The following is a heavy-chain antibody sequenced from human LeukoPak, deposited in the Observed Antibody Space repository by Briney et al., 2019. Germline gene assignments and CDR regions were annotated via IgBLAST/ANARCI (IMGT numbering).Heavy chain of an antibody. CDR3: AKDQCTNGVCHTFDY. CDR2: ISYDGSNK. D-gene: IGHD2-8*01. CDR1: GFTFSSYA. V-gene: IGHV3-30*04. Sequence: GGSLRLSCAASGFTFSSYAMHWVRQAPGKGLEWVAVISYDGSNKYYADSVKGRFTISRDNSKNTLYLQMNSLRAEDTAVYYCAKDQCTNGVCHTFDYWGQGTLVTVSS. J-gene: IGHJ4*02.